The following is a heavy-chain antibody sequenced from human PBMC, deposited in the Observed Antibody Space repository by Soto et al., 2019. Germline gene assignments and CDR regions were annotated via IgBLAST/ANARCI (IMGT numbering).Heavy chain of an antibody. Sequence: QVQLQESGPGLVKPSQTLSLTCSVSGVSINSGGYYWSWIRHHPGKGLEWIGYIYYTGHTFYNPSLKSQVAMSLDTSKNKFPLTLSSVTAADTAVYYCARGSQLERDALDIWGQGTMVTVSS. CDR1: GVSINSGGYY. D-gene: IGHD1-1*01. V-gene: IGHV4-31*01. CDR2: IYYTGHT. CDR3: ARGSQLERDALDI. J-gene: IGHJ3*02.